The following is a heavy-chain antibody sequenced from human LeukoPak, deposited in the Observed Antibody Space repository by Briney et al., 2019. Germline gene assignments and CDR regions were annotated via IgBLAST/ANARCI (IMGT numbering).Heavy chain of an antibody. Sequence: ASVKVSCKASGGTFSSYAISWVRQAPGQGLEWMGRINPNSGGTNYAQKFQGRVTMTRDTSISTAYMELSRLRSDDTAVYYCARDSSSSWIDYWGQGTLVTVSS. CDR1: GGTFSSYA. J-gene: IGHJ4*02. V-gene: IGHV1-2*06. CDR2: INPNSGGT. D-gene: IGHD6-13*01. CDR3: ARDSSSSWIDY.